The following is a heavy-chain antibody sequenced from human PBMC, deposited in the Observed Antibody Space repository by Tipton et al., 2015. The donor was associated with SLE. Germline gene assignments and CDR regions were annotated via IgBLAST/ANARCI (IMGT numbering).Heavy chain of an antibody. V-gene: IGHV4-61*02. J-gene: IGHJ5*02. D-gene: IGHD6-13*01. CDR3: ARDFQSPSLYSSSSEVNWFDP. Sequence: LRLSCAVSGYSISSGYYWSWIRQPAGKGLEWIGRIYTSGSTNYNPSLKSRVTMSVDTSKNQFSLKLSSVTAADTAVYYCARDFQSPSLYSSSSEVNWFDPWGQGTLVTVSS. CDR1: GYSISSGYY. CDR2: IYTSGST.